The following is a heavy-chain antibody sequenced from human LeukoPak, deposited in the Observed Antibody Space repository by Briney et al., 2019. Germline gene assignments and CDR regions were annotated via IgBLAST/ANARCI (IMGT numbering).Heavy chain of an antibody. Sequence: SETLSLTCTVSGGSISSYYWNWIRQPPGKGLEWIGYIYYSGSTNYNPSLKSRVTISVDTSKNQFSLKLSSVTAADTAVYYCARVSGSGSYYVDYWGQGTLVTVSS. CDR2: IYYSGST. CDR3: ARVSGSGSYYVDY. CDR1: GGSISSYY. D-gene: IGHD3-10*01. V-gene: IGHV4-59*12. J-gene: IGHJ4*02.